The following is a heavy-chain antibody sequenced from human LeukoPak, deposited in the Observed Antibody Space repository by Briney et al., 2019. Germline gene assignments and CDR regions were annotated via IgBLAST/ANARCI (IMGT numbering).Heavy chain of an antibody. CDR1: GGSISSYY. CDR2: IYTSGST. J-gene: IGHJ3*02. Sequence: PSETLSLTCTVSGGSISSYYWSWIRQPAGKGLEWIGRIYTSGSTNYNPSLKSRVTMSVDTPKNQFSLKLSSVTAADTAVYYCARGGYGDALRRFDAFDIWGQGTMVTVSS. V-gene: IGHV4-4*07. CDR3: ARGGYGDALRRFDAFDI. D-gene: IGHD4-17*01.